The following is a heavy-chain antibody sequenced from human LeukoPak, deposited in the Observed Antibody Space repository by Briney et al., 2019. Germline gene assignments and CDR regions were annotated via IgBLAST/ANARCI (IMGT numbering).Heavy chain of an antibody. CDR3: ARYYYDSSGYLDY. D-gene: IGHD3-22*01. CDR1: GGTFSSYA. CDR2: IIPIFGTA. J-gene: IGHJ4*02. V-gene: IGHV1-69*05. Sequence: ASVKVSCKASGGTFSSYAISWVRQAPGQGLEWMGRIIPIFGTANYVQKFQGRVTITTDESTSTAYMELSSPRSEDTAVYYCARYYYDSSGYLDYWGQGTLVTVSS.